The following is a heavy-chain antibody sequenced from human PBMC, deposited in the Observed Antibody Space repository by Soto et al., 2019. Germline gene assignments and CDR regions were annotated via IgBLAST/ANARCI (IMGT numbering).Heavy chain of an antibody. J-gene: IGHJ4*02. V-gene: IGHV4-38-2*01. CDR2: IYHSGST. CDR3: ARVYGDHFDY. CDR1: CYSISSGYY. D-gene: IGHD4-17*01. Sequence: SETLSLTCAVSCYSISSGYYWGWIRQPPGKGLEWIGSIYHSGSTYYNPSLKSRVTISVDTSKNQFSLKLSSVTAADTAVYYCARVYGDHFDYWGQGTLVTVSS.